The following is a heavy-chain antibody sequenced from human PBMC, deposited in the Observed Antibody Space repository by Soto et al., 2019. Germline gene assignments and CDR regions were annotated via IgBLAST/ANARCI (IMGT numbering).Heavy chain of an antibody. V-gene: IGHV4-39*01. CDR2: IYYSGST. CDR3: ARWGHIVVGGDY. CDR1: GGSISSSSYY. Sequence: QLQLQESGPGLVKPSETLSLTCTVSGGSISSSSYYWGWIRQPPGKGLEWIGSIYYSGSTYYNPSLKSRVPLSVDKSKKQFCLKLSFVNAADTAVYYCARWGHIVVGGDYWGQGTLVTVSS. J-gene: IGHJ4*02. D-gene: IGHD2-21*01.